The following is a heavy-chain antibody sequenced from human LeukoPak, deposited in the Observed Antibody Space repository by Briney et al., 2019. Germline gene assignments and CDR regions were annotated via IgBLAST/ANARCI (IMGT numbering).Heavy chain of an antibody. CDR2: INHSGST. D-gene: IGHD2-21*02. V-gene: IGHV4-34*01. J-gene: IGHJ4*02. Sequence: SETLSLTCAVYGGSFSGYYWSWIRQPPGKGLEWIVEINHSGSTNYNPSLKSRVTISVDTSKNQVSLKLSSVTAADTAVYYCASLYCGGDCYADYWGQGTLVTVSS. CDR1: GGSFSGYY. CDR3: ASLYCGGDCYADY.